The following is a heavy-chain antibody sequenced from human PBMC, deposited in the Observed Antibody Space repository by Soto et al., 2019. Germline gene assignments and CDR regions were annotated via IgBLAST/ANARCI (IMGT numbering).Heavy chain of an antibody. CDR1: GFTFNTFG. CDR2: ISYDGSDK. Sequence: AVGSLRLSCAASGFTFNTFGMHWVRQAPGKGLEWVAVISYDGSDKYYSDSVRGRFTISRDNSMNTLYLQMNSLRTEDTAVYYCAKSPNFYCSSYHCYKYYFDYWGQGTLVTVSS. D-gene: IGHD2-2*01. J-gene: IGHJ4*02. V-gene: IGHV3-30*18. CDR3: AKSPNFYCSSYHCYKYYFDY.